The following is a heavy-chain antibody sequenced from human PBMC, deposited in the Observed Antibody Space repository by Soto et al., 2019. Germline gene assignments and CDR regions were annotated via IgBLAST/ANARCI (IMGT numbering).Heavy chain of an antibody. J-gene: IGHJ5*02. V-gene: IGHV1-69*08. CDR1: GGTFSSYT. Sequence: QVQLVQSGAEVKKPGSSVKVSCKASGGTFSSYTISWVRQAPGQGLEWMGRIIPILGIANYAQKFQGRVTITADKSTSPAYMELRSLRAEDTAVYYCARDPPYYGSGSYRWFDPWGQGTLVTVSS. CDR3: ARDPPYYGSGSYRWFDP. CDR2: IIPILGIA. D-gene: IGHD3-10*01.